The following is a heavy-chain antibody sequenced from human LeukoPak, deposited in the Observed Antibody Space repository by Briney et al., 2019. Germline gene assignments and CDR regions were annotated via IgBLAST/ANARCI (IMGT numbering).Heavy chain of an antibody. J-gene: IGHJ4*02. Sequence: PGGSLRLACAAAGFTFSSYSMSWVRQAPGKGLEWVSAISGSGGSTYYADSVKGRFTISRDNSKNTLYLQMTSLRAEDTAVYYCAKNYYDRSDYYYFDYWGQGNLVTVSS. CDR2: ISGSGGST. D-gene: IGHD3-22*01. CDR3: AKNYYDRSDYYYFDY. CDR1: GFTFSSYS. V-gene: IGHV3-23*01.